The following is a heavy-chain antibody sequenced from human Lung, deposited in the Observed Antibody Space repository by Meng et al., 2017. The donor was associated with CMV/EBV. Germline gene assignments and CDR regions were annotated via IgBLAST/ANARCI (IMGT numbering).Heavy chain of an antibody. J-gene: IGHJ3*02. V-gene: IGHV1-2*02. Sequence: AXVXVSXXASGYIFTGYYMHWVRQAPGQGLEWMGWINPNSGGTNYAQKFQGRVTMTRDTSISTAYMELSRLRTDDTAVYYCARRQYQLVGLAAFDIWGQGTXVTVSS. D-gene: IGHD2-2*01. CDR2: INPNSGGT. CDR3: ARRQYQLVGLAAFDI. CDR1: GYIFTGYY.